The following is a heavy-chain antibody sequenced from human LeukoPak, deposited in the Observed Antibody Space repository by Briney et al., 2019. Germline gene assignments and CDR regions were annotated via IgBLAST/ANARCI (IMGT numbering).Heavy chain of an antibody. J-gene: IGHJ4*02. D-gene: IGHD6-13*01. CDR1: GGTFSSYA. Sequence: GASVKVSCKASGGTFSSYAISWVRQVPGQGLEWMGGIIPIFGTANYAQKFQGRVTITADESTSTAYMELSSLRSEDTAVYYCARVHEYSSSWYGIWFDYWGQGTLVTVSS. CDR2: IIPIFGTA. V-gene: IGHV1-69*13. CDR3: ARVHEYSSSWYGIWFDY.